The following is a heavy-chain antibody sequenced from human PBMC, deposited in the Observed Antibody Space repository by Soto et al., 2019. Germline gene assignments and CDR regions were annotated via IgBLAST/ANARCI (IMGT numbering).Heavy chain of an antibody. V-gene: IGHV3-30*18. D-gene: IGHD6-13*01. CDR3: AKDLYSSSWYRYYCYYGMDV. Sequence: GGSLRLSCAASGFTFSSYGMHWVRQAPGKGLEWVAVISYDGSNKYYADSVKGRFTISRDNSKNTLYLQMNSLRAEDTAVYYCAKDLYSSSWYRYYCYYGMDVWGQGTTVTVSS. CDR2: ISYDGSNK. J-gene: IGHJ6*02. CDR1: GFTFSSYG.